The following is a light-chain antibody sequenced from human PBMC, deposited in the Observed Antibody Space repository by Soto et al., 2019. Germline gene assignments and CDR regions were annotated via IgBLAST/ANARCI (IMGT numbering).Light chain of an antibody. J-gene: IGKJ2*01. CDR1: QDISNY. V-gene: IGKV1-33*01. Sequence: GDRVTLTCQASQDISNYLNWYQQKPGEAPKLLIYDASNLQKGVPSRFSASGSETEFIFTISSLQPEDIATYFCQQYDNLPFTFGQGTKLEIK. CDR3: QQYDNLPFT. CDR2: DAS.